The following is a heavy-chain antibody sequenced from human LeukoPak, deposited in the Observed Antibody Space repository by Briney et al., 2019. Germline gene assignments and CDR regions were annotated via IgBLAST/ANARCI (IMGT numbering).Heavy chain of an antibody. Sequence: SETLSLTCTVSGGSLSSYYWSWMRPPPGKGREWSGYIYYSGSTNYNPSLKSRVTISVDTSKNQFSLKLSSVTAADTAVYYCASVDTAKVNYYYYMDVWGKGTTVTVSS. CDR3: ASVDTAKVNYYYYMDV. D-gene: IGHD5-18*01. J-gene: IGHJ6*03. V-gene: IGHV4-59*01. CDR2: IYYSGST. CDR1: GGSLSSYY.